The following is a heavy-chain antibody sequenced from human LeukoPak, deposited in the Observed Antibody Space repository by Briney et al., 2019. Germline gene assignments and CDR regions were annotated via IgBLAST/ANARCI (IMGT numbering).Heavy chain of an antibody. CDR2: IYPGDSDT. J-gene: IGHJ6*03. CDR3: ARHWEGYSSSTSCYTSYYYMDV. D-gene: IGHD2-2*02. V-gene: IGHV5-51*01. CDR1: GYSFTSYW. Sequence: PGESLKISCKGSGYSFTSYWIGWVRQMPGKGLEWMGIIYPGDSDTRYSPSFQGQVTISADKSISTAYLQWSSLKASDTAMYYCARHWEGYSSSTSCYTSYYYMDVWGKGTTVTVS.